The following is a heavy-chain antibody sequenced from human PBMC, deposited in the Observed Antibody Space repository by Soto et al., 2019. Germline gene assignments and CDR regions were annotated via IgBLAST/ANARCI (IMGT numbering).Heavy chain of an antibody. D-gene: IGHD3-22*01. CDR2: ISGSGGST. V-gene: IGHV3-23*01. J-gene: IGHJ4*02. CDR3: AKDRYYDSSGYYGY. Sequence: GGSLRLSCAASGFTFSSYAMSWVRQPPGKGLEWVSVISGSGGSTYYADSVKGRFTISRDNSKNTLYLQMNSLRAEDTAVYYYAKDRYYDSSGYYGYWGQGTLVTVSS. CDR1: GFTFSSYA.